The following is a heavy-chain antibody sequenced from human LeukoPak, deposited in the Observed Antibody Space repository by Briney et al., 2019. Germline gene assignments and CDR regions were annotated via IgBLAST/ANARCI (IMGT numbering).Heavy chain of an antibody. Sequence: VASVKVSCKASGGTFSSYAISWVRQAPGQGLEWMGRIIPIFGTANYAQKFQGRVTITTDESTSTAYMELSSLRSEDTAVYYCARAQLWSPWYFDYWGQGTLVTVSS. D-gene: IGHD5-18*01. CDR2: IIPIFGTA. V-gene: IGHV1-69*05. CDR1: GGTFSSYA. CDR3: ARAQLWSPWYFDY. J-gene: IGHJ4*02.